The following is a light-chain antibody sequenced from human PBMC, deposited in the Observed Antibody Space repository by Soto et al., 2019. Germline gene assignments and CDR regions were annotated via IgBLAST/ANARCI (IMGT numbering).Light chain of an antibody. Sequence: EIVLTQSPGTLSVSPGERATVSCRASQAIRSNLAWYQQKPGQAPRLLIYGASTRATGIPARFSGSGSGTEFTLTISSLQSEDFAVYHCQQYHNLPPWTFGQGTKVEIK. CDR2: GAS. CDR3: QQYHNLPPWT. CDR1: QAIRSN. J-gene: IGKJ1*01. V-gene: IGKV3-15*01.